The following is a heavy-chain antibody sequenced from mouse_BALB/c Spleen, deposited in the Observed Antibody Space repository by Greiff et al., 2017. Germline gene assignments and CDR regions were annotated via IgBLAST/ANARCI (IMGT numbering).Heavy chain of an antibody. CDR1: GFSLTSYV. CDR2: IWAGGST. V-gene: IGHV2-9*02. Sequence: QVQLKESGPGLVAPSQSLSITCTVSGFSLTSYVVHWVRQPPGKGLEWLGVIWAGGSTNYNSALMSRLSISKDNSKSQVFLKMNSLQTDDTAMYYCARENYGSSYVGWYFDVWGAGTTVTVSS. CDR3: ARENYGSSYVGWYFDV. J-gene: IGHJ1*01. D-gene: IGHD1-1*01.